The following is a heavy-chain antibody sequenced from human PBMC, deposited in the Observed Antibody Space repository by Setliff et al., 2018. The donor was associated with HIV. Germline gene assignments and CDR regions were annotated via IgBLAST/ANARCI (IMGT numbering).Heavy chain of an antibody. D-gene: IGHD1-26*01. Sequence: SETLSLTCTVSGGSISSTSYYWAWLRQPPGKGLEWIGSLYSGGSTYYTPSLSSRITMSVRTAKNQFSLNLTSVTAADTAVYYCARDQGDTPSRGDIWGQGTMVTVSS. CDR2: LYSGGST. CDR1: GGSISSTSYY. V-gene: IGHV4-39*07. J-gene: IGHJ3*02. CDR3: ARDQGDTPSRGDI.